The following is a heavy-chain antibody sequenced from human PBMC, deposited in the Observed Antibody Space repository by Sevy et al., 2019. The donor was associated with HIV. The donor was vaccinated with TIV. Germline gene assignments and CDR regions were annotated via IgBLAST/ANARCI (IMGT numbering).Heavy chain of an antibody. V-gene: IGHV3-21*01. CDR2: ISSSSSYI. J-gene: IGHJ3*02. Sequence: GGSLRLSCAASGFTFSSYSMNWVRQAPGKGLEWVSSISSSSSYINYADSVKGRFTISRENAKNSLYLQMNSLRAEDTAVYYCARALGYGAFDIWGQGTMVTVSS. CDR3: ARALGYGAFDI. CDR1: GFTFSSYS. D-gene: IGHD2-15*01.